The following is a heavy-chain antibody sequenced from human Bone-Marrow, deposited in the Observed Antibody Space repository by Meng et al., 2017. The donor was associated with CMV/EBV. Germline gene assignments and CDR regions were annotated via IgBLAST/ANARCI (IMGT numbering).Heavy chain of an antibody. V-gene: IGHV3-20*04. J-gene: IGHJ4*02. D-gene: IGHD6-6*01. CDR2: IKWNGDGT. CDR1: GFIFDDYD. CDR3: ARGEGGSSSPFDY. Sequence: GESLKISCAASGFIFDDYDMSWVRQAPGKGLEWVSGIKWNGDGTGYADSVKGRFTISRDNAKNSLYLQMNSLRVDDTALYYCARGEGGSSSPFDYWGQGTRVTVSS.